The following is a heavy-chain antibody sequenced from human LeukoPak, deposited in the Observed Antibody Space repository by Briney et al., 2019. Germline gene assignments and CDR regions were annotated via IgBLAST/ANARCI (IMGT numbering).Heavy chain of an antibody. V-gene: IGHV3-73*01. CDR2: IRSRTNSYAT. J-gene: IGHJ4*02. Sequence: GGSLKLSCAASGFTFSGSALHWVRQASGKGLERVGRIRSRTNSYATVYAASVKGRFTISRDDSKNMAYLQMNSLKTEDTAVYYCARDLSPDIVVVVAAYELDYWGQGTLVTVSS. CDR1: GFTFSGSA. CDR3: ARDLSPDIVVVVAAYELDY. D-gene: IGHD2-15*01.